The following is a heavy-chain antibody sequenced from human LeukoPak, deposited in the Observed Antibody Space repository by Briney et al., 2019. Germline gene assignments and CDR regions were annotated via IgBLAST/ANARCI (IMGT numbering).Heavy chain of an antibody. J-gene: IGHJ4*02. CDR2: IYPGDSDT. D-gene: IGHD3-10*01. Sequence: GESLKISCKTSGYTFSIFWIGWVRQMPGKGLEWIGMIYPGDSDTRYSPSFQGQVTISADKSTNTAYLQWGSLKASDTAMYYCARHKGYYGSGTTGLDYWGQGTLVTVSS. CDR3: ARHKGYYGSGTTGLDY. V-gene: IGHV5-51*01. CDR1: GYTFSIFW.